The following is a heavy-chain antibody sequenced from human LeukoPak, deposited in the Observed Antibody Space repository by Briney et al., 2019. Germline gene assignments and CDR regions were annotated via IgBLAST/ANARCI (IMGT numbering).Heavy chain of an antibody. D-gene: IGHD3-22*01. V-gene: IGHV3-66*01. Sequence: GGSLRLSCAASGFTVSSNYMSWVRQAPGKGLEWVSVIYSGGSTYYADSVKGRFTISRDNSKNTLYLQMNSRIAEDTAVYYCARDLLASDSSGSTDAFDIWGQGTMVTVSS. CDR2: IYSGGST. CDR1: GFTVSSNY. J-gene: IGHJ3*02. CDR3: ARDLLASDSSGSTDAFDI.